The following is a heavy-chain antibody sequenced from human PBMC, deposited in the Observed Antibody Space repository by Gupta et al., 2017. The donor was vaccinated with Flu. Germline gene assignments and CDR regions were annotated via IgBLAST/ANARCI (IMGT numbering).Heavy chain of an antibody. D-gene: IGHD3-10*01. CDR3: ARLDYYGSGHGMDV. J-gene: IGHJ6*02. V-gene: IGHV3-53*02. Sequence: EVQLVETGGGLVQPGGSLRLSCAASGFTVSSNYISWVRQAPGKGLEWVSVVYGDGRTYYADSVKGRFTISRDNSKNTLYLQMHSLRAEDTAVYYCARLDYYGSGHGMDVWGQGTTVTVSS. CDR2: VYGDGRT. CDR1: GFTVSSNY.